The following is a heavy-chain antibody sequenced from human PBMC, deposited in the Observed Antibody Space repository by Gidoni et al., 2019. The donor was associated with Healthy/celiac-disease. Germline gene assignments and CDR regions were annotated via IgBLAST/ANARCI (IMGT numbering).Heavy chain of an antibody. V-gene: IGHV3-23*01. CDR1: GFPFSTYA. D-gene: IGHD3-10*01. Sequence: EVQLLESGGGLVQPGGSLRLSCAASGFPFSTYAMSWVRQAPGKGLEWVSAISGSGGSTYYADSVKGRFTISRDNSKNTLYLQMNSLRAEDTAVYYCAKTQSHYYGSGSYPFDPWGQGTLVTVSS. CDR2: ISGSGGST. CDR3: AKTQSHYYGSGSYPFDP. J-gene: IGHJ5*02.